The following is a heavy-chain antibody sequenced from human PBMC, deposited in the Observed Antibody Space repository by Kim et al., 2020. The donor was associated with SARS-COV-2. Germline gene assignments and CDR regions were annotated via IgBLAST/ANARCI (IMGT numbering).Heavy chain of an antibody. V-gene: IGHV3-23*01. Sequence: GGSLRLSCAASGFTFSSYAMSWVRQAPGKGLEWVSAISGSGGSTYYADSVKGRFTISRDNAKNTLYLQMNSLRAEDTAVYYCAKGSLTHMCYNWFDPWGQGTLVTVSS. D-gene: IGHD2-21*01. CDR1: GFTFSSYA. CDR3: AKGSLTHMCYNWFDP. J-gene: IGHJ5*02. CDR2: ISGSGGST.